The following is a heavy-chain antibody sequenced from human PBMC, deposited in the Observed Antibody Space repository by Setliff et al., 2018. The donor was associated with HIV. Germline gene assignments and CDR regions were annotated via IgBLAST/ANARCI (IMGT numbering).Heavy chain of an antibody. CDR1: GGSISSGSYY. J-gene: IGHJ4*02. D-gene: IGHD1-26*01. V-gene: IGHV4-31*03. CDR2: IHYSGST. Sequence: SETLSLTCTVSGGSISSGSYYWNWIRQRPGRGLEWIGYIHYSGSTYYSPSLKSRLTISVDTSKKHFSLKLSSVTAADTAMYYCARGRGSYWGQGTLVTVSS. CDR3: ARGRGSY.